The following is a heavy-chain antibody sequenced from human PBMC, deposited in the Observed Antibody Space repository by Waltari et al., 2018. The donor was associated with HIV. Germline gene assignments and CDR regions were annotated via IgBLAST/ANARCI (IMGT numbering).Heavy chain of an antibody. CDR1: GYNLTELS. D-gene: IGHD1-26*01. CDR2: FDPEDDET. V-gene: IGHV1-24*01. J-gene: IGHJ6*02. Sequence: QFQLIQAGAEVKKPGASVKVACKVFGYNLTELSMHWFRQAPGKGLEWMGGFDPEDDETIYAQKCQGRVTMTEDTSTDSAYMELSSLTSEDTAVYYCATGGGTTSIQLYDLDVWGQGTTVTVSS. CDR3: ATGGGTTSIQLYDLDV.